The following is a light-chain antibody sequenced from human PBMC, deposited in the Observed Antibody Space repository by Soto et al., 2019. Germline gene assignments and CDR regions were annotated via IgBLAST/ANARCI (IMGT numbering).Light chain of an antibody. CDR2: DAS. Sequence: EIVLTQSPATLSLSPGERATLSCRASQSVSSYLAWYQQKPGQAPRLLIYDASNMATGIPARFSGSGYGTDFTLTISSLEPEGFEVYYCQQRSKWPLTFGGGTKVDIK. CDR3: QQRSKWPLT. J-gene: IGKJ4*01. V-gene: IGKV3-11*01. CDR1: QSVSSY.